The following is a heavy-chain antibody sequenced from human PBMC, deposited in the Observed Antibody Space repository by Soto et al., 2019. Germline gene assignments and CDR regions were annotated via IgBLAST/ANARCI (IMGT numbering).Heavy chain of an antibody. D-gene: IGHD3-3*01. V-gene: IGHV4-4*02. CDR3: ARSSGYDFSSAYDHYFDY. CDR2: LYHSGST. J-gene: IGHJ4*02. CDR1: SGSISSSNW. Sequence: QVQLQESGPGLVKPSGTLSLTCAVSSGSISSSNWWSWVRQPPGKGLEWIGELYHSGSTNYNPSLKCRSTISVDKSKTQFSLKLSSVTAADTAVYYCARSSGYDFSSAYDHYFDYWGQGTLVTVSS.